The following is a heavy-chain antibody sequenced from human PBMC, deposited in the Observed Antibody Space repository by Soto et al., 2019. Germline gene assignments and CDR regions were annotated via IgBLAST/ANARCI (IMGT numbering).Heavy chain of an antibody. Sequence: QERLVQSGAEVRKPGSSVKVSCKVTGGTSTRYAINWVRQAPGQRLEWMGGIVPMFGTSKYAQKFQGRVTITADTSTNIPYMELRSLRSEDTAVYYCNRGSEYDFWSGYLWGQGTLVSVSS. V-gene: IGHV1-69*06. CDR2: IVPMFGTS. J-gene: IGHJ4*02. CDR3: NRGSEYDFWSGYL. D-gene: IGHD3-3*01. CDR1: GGTSTRYA.